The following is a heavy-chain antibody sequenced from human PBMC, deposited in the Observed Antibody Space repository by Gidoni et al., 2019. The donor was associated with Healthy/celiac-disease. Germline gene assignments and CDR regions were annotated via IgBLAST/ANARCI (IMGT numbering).Heavy chain of an antibody. CDR2: IWYDGSNK. CDR3: ARGEEELPPERGVLDY. J-gene: IGHJ4*02. D-gene: IGHD1-26*01. CDR1: GFTFSSYG. Sequence: QVQLVESGGGVVQPGRSLRLSCAASGFTFSSYGMHGVRQAPGKGLEWVAVIWYDGSNKYYADSVKGRFTISRDNSKNTLYLQMNSLRAEDTAVYYCARGEEELPPERGVLDYWGQGTLVTVSS. V-gene: IGHV3-33*01.